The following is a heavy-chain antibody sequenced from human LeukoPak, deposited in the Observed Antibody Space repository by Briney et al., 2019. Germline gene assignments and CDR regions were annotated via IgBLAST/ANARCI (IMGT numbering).Heavy chain of an antibody. CDR3: VRVQGYCSTTSCYPHY. CDR1: EYTLTNYA. CDR2: INTNTGNP. V-gene: IGHV7-4-1*02. D-gene: IGHD2-2*01. J-gene: IGHJ4*02. Sequence: ASVKVSCKASEYTLTNYALNWVRQAPGQGLEWMGWINTNTGNPTYAQGFTGRFVFSLDTSVNTAYLQISSLKAEDTAIYYCVRVQGYCSTTSCYPHYWGQGTLVTVSS.